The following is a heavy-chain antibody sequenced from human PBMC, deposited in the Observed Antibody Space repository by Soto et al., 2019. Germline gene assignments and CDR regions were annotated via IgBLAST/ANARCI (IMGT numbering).Heavy chain of an antibody. CDR2: TYYRSKWYN. CDR1: GDSFSSNSAA. Sequence: SQTLSLTCAISGDSFSSNSAAWNWIRQSPSRGLEWLGRTYYRSKWYNDYAVSVKSRITINPDTSKNQFSLQLNSVTPEDTAVYYCARDLELLRTTYYYYGMDVWGQGTTVTVSS. CDR3: ARDLELLRTTYYYYGMDV. J-gene: IGHJ6*02. D-gene: IGHD2-15*01. V-gene: IGHV6-1*01.